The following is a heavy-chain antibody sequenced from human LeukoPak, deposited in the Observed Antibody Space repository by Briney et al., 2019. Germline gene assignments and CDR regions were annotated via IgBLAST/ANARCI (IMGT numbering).Heavy chain of an antibody. D-gene: IGHD6-19*01. V-gene: IGHV4-34*01. Sequence: PSETLSLTCAVYRGSFSGYYWSWIRQPPGKGLEWIGEINHSGSTNYNPSLKSRVTISVDTSKNQFSLKLSSVTAADTAVYYCATRIAVAGSLDYWGQGTLVTVSS. CDR2: INHSGST. CDR1: RGSFSGYY. J-gene: IGHJ4*02. CDR3: ATRIAVAGSLDY.